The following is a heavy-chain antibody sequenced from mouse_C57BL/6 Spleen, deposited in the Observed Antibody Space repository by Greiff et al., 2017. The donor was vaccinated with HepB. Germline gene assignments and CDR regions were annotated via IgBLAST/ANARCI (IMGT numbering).Heavy chain of an antibody. CDR1: GFTFSDYY. Sequence: VKLVESGGGLVQPGGSLKLSCAASGFTFSDYYMYWVRQTPEKRLEWVAYISNGGGSTYYPDTVKGRFTISRDNAKNTLYLQMSRLKSEDTAMYYCARLTTVYAMDYWGQGTSVTVSS. CDR3: ARLTTVYAMDY. V-gene: IGHV5-12*01. D-gene: IGHD1-1*01. CDR2: ISNGGGST. J-gene: IGHJ4*01.